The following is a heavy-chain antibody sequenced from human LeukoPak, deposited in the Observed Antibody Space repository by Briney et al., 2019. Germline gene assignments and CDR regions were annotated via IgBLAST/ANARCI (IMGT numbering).Heavy chain of an antibody. Sequence: GGSLRLSCAASGFTFSSYSMNWVRQAPGKGLEWVSYISSSSSTIYYADSVKGRFTISRDNAKNSLYLQMNSLRAEETAVYYCAIDRSPLYYDFSSGYSPWGQRTLVTVSS. V-gene: IGHV3-48*01. CDR1: GFTFSSYS. J-gene: IGHJ5*02. CDR3: AIDRSPLYYDFSSGYSP. D-gene: IGHD3-3*01. CDR2: ISSSSSTI.